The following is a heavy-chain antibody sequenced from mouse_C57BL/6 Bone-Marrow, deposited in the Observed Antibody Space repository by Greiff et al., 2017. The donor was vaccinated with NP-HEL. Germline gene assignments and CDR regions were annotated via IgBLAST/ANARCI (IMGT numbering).Heavy chain of an antibody. Sequence: QVQLQQSGAELMKPGASVKLSCKATGYTFTGYWIEWVKQRPGHGLEWIGEILPGSGSTNYNEKFKGKATFTADTSSNTAYMQLSSLTTEDSAIYYCARKEGYYYGSSAWFAYWGQGTLVTVSA. J-gene: IGHJ3*01. V-gene: IGHV1-9*01. D-gene: IGHD1-1*01. CDR3: ARKEGYYYGSSAWFAY. CDR2: ILPGSGST. CDR1: GYTFTGYW.